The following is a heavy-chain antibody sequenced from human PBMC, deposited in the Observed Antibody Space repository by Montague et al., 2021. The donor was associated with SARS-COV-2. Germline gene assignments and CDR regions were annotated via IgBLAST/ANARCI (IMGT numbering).Heavy chain of an antibody. J-gene: IGHJ5*02. CDR3: STGRPVSQYLGTYRSSWYGFDH. Sequence: SETLSLTCAVYGGSFSGYYWRWIRQPSGKGLEWIGEINHSGSTNYNPSLKSRVTISVDTSKNQFSLKLSSVTAADTAVYYYSTGRPVSQYLGTYRSSWYGFDHWGQGTLVTVSS. D-gene: IGHD6-13*01. V-gene: IGHV4-34*01. CDR2: INHSGST. CDR1: GGSFSGYY.